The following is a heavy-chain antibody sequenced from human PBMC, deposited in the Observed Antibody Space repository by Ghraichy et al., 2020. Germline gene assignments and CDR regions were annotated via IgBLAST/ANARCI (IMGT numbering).Heavy chain of an antibody. V-gene: IGHV3-74*01. J-gene: IGHJ4*02. CDR3: ARVLNLRLTRGPFDY. CDR2: INSDGSST. Sequence: GSLRLSCAASGFTFSSYWMHWVRQAPGKGLVWVSRINSDGSSTSYADSVKGRFTISRDNAKNTLYLQMNSLRAEDTAVYYCARVLNLRLTRGPFDYWGQGTLVTVSS. D-gene: IGHD3-10*01. CDR1: GFTFSSYW.